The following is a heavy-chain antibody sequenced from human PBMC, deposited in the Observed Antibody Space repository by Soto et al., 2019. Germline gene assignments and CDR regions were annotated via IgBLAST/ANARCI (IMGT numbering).Heavy chain of an antibody. CDR1: GFTFSSYG. V-gene: IGHV3-33*01. CDR3: AREDCSGRDYYYGMDV. Sequence: QVQLMESGGGVVQPGRSLRLSCAASGFTFSSYGMHWVRQAPGKGLEWVAVIWYDGSNKYYADSVKGRFTISRDNSKNTLYLQMNSLRGEDTAVYYCAREDCSGRDYYYGMDVWGQATTVTVSS. D-gene: IGHD3-10*02. CDR2: IWYDGSNK. J-gene: IGHJ6*02.